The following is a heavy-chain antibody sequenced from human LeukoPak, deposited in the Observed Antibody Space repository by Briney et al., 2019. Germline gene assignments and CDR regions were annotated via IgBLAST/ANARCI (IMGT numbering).Heavy chain of an antibody. CDR2: IYGGGAI. CDR1: GFSFGSNY. J-gene: IGHJ4*02. CDR3: ARRPAS. V-gene: IGHV3-53*01. Sequence: GGALRLSCVASGFSFGSNYMSVGRQAPGKGLEWGSLIYGGGAIRYADSVKGRFTISRDSSENTLFLQMIDPTVEDTATWYCARRPASWGQGMLVTVSS.